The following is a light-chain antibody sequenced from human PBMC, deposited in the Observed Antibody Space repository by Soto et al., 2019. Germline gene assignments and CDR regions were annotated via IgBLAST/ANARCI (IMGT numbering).Light chain of an antibody. CDR1: QSINSW. V-gene: IGKV1-5*03. J-gene: IGKJ3*01. CDR2: RAS. CDR3: QHYDSYSGT. Sequence: DIQMTQSPSTLSASVGDRVTITCRASQSINSWLAWYQQKPGKAPRLLIYRASSLEGGVPSRFSGSGSGAEXTXTIXSLXPDDFATYYCQHYDSYSGTFGPGTKVDIK.